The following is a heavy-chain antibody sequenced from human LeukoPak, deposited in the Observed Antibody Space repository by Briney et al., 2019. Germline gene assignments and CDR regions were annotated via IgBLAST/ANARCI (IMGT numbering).Heavy chain of an antibody. CDR2: IYHSGST. CDR1: GYSISSGYY. J-gene: IGHJ5*02. CDR3: ARILGYCNGGRCLNWFDP. V-gene: IGHV4-38-2*02. D-gene: IGHD2-15*01. Sequence: SETLSLTCTVSGYSISSGYYWGWIRQPPGKGLEWIGSIYHSGSTYYNPSLKSRVTISVDTSKNQFSLKLSSVTAADTAVYYCARILGYCNGGRCLNWFDPWGQGTLVTVSS.